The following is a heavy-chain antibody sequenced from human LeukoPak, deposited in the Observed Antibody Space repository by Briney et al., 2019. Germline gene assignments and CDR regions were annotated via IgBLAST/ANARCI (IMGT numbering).Heavy chain of an antibody. CDR2: IIPILGIA. J-gene: IGHJ4*02. CDR3: ARDLVVSCSSTSCSVAPSDF. D-gene: IGHD2-2*01. CDR1: GGTFSSYA. V-gene: IGHV1-69*04. Sequence: GSSVKVSCKASGGTFSSYAITWVRQAPGQGLEWMGRIIPILGIATYAQNFQGRVTITADKSTSTAYTELSSLRSEDTAVYYCARDLVVSCSSTSCSVAPSDFWGQGTLVTVSS.